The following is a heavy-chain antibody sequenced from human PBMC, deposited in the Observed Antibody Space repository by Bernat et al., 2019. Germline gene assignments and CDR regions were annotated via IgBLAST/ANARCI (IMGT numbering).Heavy chain of an antibody. V-gene: IGHV3-73*02. CDR1: GFTFSGSA. J-gene: IGHJ6*03. CDR3: TNTGSDYGFWSGYYYYYMDV. CDR2: TRSKANSYAT. Sequence: EVQLVESGGGLVQPGGSLKLSCAASGFTFSGSAMHWVRQASGKGLEWVGRTRSKANSYATAYAVSVKGRFTIPRDDSKNKANLQMNSLNTEDTALYYCTNTGSDYGFWSGYYYYYMDVWGKGTTVTVSS. D-gene: IGHD3-3*01.